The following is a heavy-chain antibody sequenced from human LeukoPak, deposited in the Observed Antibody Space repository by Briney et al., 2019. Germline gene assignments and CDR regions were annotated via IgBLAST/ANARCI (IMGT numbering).Heavy chain of an antibody. J-gene: IGHJ4*02. CDR2: ISGSGGRS. Sequence: GGSLRLSCAVSGITLSNYGMSWVRQAPGKGLEWVAGISGSGGRSNYADSVKGRFAISRDNPKNTLYLQMNSLRAEDTAVYFCAKRGVVIRVILIGFHKEAYYFDSWGQGALVTVSS. CDR3: AKRGVVIRVILIGFHKEAYYFDS. D-gene: IGHD3-9*01. V-gene: IGHV3-23*01. CDR1: GITLSNYG.